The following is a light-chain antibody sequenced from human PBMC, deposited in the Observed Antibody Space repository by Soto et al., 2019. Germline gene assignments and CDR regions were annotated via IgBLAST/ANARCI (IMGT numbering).Light chain of an antibody. CDR2: AAS. Sequence: DIQMTQSPSSLSASVGDRVTITCQASQDINNYLNWYQQKPGKAPKLLIYAASNLETGVPSRFSGSGSGTDFTFRIGSLQPEDLATYYCEHYENRPWTFGQGTKVEGK. CDR3: EHYENRPWT. J-gene: IGKJ1*01. V-gene: IGKV1-33*01. CDR1: QDINNY.